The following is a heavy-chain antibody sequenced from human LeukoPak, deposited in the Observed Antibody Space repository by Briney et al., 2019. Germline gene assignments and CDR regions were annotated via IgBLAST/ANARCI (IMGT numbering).Heavy chain of an antibody. D-gene: IGHD6-6*01. Sequence: LPGGSLRLSCAASGFTFDDYGMSWVRQAPGKGLEWVSGINWNGGSTGYADSVKGRFTISRDNAKNSLYLQMNSLRAEDTALYYCASSSHYYYYYMDVWGKGTTVTVSS. CDR2: INWNGGST. CDR3: ASSSHYYYYYMDV. CDR1: GFTFDDYG. J-gene: IGHJ6*03. V-gene: IGHV3-20*04.